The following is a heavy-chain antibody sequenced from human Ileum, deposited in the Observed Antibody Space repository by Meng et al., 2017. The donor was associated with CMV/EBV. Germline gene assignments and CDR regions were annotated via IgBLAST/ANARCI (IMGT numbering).Heavy chain of an antibody. CDR2: IDSDGSRT. CDR3: ARDRGVRGVIINYYYYGMDV. J-gene: IGHJ6*02. V-gene: IGHV3-74*01. CDR1: GFTFISYW. Sequence: GESLKISCAASGFTFISYWMHWVRQAPGKGLVWVSHIDSDGSRTTYADSVKGRFTIPRDNAKNTLYLQMNSLRAEDTAVYYCARDRGVRGVIINYYYYGMDVWGQGTTVTVSS. D-gene: IGHD3-10*01.